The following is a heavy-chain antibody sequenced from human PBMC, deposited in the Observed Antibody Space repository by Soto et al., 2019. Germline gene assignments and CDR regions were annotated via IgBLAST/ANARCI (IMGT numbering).Heavy chain of an antibody. CDR1: GFTFSSYW. Sequence: PGGSRTLSWAASGFTFSSYWMSWVLQAPGKGLEWVANIKQDGSEKYYVDSVKGRFTISRDNAKNSLYMQMNSLRAEDTAVYYCARDYTIFDFGWRLLFGYYFDYWGQGTLVTVSS. CDR2: IKQDGSEK. V-gene: IGHV3-7*01. J-gene: IGHJ4*02. CDR3: ARDYTIFDFGWRLLFGYYFDY. D-gene: IGHD2-21*02.